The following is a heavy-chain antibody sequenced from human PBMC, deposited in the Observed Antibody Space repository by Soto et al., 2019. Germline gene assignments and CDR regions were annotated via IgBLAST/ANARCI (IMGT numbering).Heavy chain of an antibody. Sequence: QVQLVESGGGVVQPGRSLRLSCAASGFSFSNNGMHRVRQAPGKGLEWVAIISYDGSKKYYADSVKGRFTISRDNSKNTLHLQMNSLRVEDTAVYYCAKDRVESGLGEIDYWGQGTLVTVSS. D-gene: IGHD3-16*01. CDR1: GFSFSNNG. J-gene: IGHJ4*02. V-gene: IGHV3-30*18. CDR2: ISYDGSKK. CDR3: AKDRVESGLGEIDY.